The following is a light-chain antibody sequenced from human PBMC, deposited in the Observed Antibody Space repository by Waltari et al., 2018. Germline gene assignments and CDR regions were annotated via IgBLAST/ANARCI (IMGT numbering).Light chain of an antibody. CDR2: DAS. J-gene: IGKJ4*01. CDR1: QGISLY. CDR3: QQYYSYPLT. V-gene: IGKV1-8*01. Sequence: AIRITQSPSSLSASTGDRVTSTCRAGQGISLYLAWYQQKPEKAPKLLIYDASTWQSGVPSSFSGSGSGTDFTITISCLQSEDFATYYCQQYYSYPLTFGGGTKVEIK.